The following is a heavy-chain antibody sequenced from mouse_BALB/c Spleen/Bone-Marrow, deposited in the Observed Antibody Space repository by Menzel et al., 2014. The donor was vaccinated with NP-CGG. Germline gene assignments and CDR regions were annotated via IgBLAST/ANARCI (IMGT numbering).Heavy chain of an antibody. D-gene: IGHD1-1*01. J-gene: IGHJ2*01. CDR1: GFTFTDYY. CDR3: ARDRGGLLHDY. CDR2: IRNKANGYTT. V-gene: IGHV7-3*02. Sequence: VQLQQSGGGLVQPGGSLRLSCATSGFTFTDYYMSWVRQPPGKALEWLGFIRNKANGYTTEYGASVKGRFTISRDNSQSILYLQMNTLRAEDSATYYCARDRGGLLHDYWGQGTTLTVSS.